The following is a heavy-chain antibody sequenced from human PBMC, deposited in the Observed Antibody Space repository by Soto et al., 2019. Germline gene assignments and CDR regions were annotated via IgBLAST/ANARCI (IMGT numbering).Heavy chain of an antibody. CDR1: GGSISSYY. J-gene: IGHJ6*02. Sequence: PSETLSLTCTVSGGSISSYYWTWIRQPPGTGLEWIGEINHSGSTNYNPPLKSRPTISVDTSKNQFSLKLSSVTAADTAVYYCARALPSYYYYGMDVWGQGTTVTVSS. CDR2: INHSGST. V-gene: IGHV4-34*09. CDR3: ARALPSYYYYGMDV.